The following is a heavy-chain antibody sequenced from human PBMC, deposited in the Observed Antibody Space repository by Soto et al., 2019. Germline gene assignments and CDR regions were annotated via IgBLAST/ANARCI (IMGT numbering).Heavy chain of an antibody. CDR2: ISGSGGST. J-gene: IGHJ6*02. Sequence: RLSCAASGFTFSSYAMSLVRQAPGKGLEWVSAISGSGGSTYYADSVKGRFTISRDNSKNTLYLQMNSLRAEDTAVYYCAKDSRLRLYYYGMDVWGQGTTVTVSS. CDR1: GFTFSSYA. D-gene: IGHD5-12*01. V-gene: IGHV3-23*01. CDR3: AKDSRLRLYYYGMDV.